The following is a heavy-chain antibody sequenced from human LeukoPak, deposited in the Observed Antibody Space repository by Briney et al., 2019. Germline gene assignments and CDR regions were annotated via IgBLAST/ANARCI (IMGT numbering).Heavy chain of an antibody. Sequence: SQTLSLTCAISGDSVSSNSAAWNWIRQSPSRGLEWLGRTYYRSKWYNDYAVSVKSRITINPDTSKNQFSLQLNSVTPEDTAVYYCARGPFRSELAGGYYFDYWGQGTLVTVSS. J-gene: IGHJ4*02. V-gene: IGHV6-1*01. CDR2: TYYRSKWYN. CDR1: GDSVSSNSAA. D-gene: IGHD1-26*01. CDR3: ARGPFRSELAGGYYFDY.